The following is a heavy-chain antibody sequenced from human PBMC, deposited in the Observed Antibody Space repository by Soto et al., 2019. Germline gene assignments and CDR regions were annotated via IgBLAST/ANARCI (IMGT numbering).Heavy chain of an antibody. J-gene: IGHJ6*02. CDR3: AKGDSTDCSNGVCSFFYNHDMDV. Sequence: ASVKVSCKASGYSFTDYHIHWVRQAPGQGLEWLGRINPKSGGTSTAQKFQGWVTMTTDTSISTASMELTRLISDDTAIYYCAKGDSTDCSNGVCSFFYNHDMDVWGQGTTVTVSS. V-gene: IGHV1-2*04. CDR2: INPKSGGT. D-gene: IGHD2-8*01. CDR1: GYSFTDYH.